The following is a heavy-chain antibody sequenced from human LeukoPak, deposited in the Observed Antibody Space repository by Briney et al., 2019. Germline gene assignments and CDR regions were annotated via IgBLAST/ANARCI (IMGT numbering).Heavy chain of an antibody. CDR2: IAYGGTYT. CDR3: ARNKAITAFFGMDV. D-gene: IGHD2/OR15-2a*01. Sequence: GTSLRLSCAASGFTFSDYAMHWVRQAPGKGLEWVAVIAYGGTYTHHADSLKGRFTISRDNSRDTLYIQINSLRPEDTALYYCARNKAITAFFGMDVWGQGTTIIVSS. J-gene: IGHJ6*02. V-gene: IGHV3-30*03. CDR1: GFTFSDYA.